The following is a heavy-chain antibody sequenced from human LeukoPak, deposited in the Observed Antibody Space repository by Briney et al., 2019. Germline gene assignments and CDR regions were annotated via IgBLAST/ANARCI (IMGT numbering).Heavy chain of an antibody. D-gene: IGHD2-2*01. Sequence: SVKVSCKASGGTSSSYAISWVRQAPGQGLEWRGGIIPIFGTANYAQKFQGRVTITTDESTSTAYMELSSLRSEDTAVYYCARESLCSSTCCYKRQLGWNFGFDLWGQGTLVTVSS. CDR2: IIPIFGTA. CDR1: GGTSSSYA. J-gene: IGHJ5*02. CDR3: ARESLCSSTCCYKRQLGWNFGFDL. V-gene: IGHV1-69*05.